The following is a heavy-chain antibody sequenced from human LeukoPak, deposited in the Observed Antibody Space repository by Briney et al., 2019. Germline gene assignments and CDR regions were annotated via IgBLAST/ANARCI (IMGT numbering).Heavy chain of an antibody. Sequence: PSQTLSLTCTVSGGSISSGDYYSGWIRQPPGKGLEWIVYISDSGNTYYNPALRSRITISVDTSKNQFSLRLTSVTAADTAVYYCARDLSGPNYYYYYMDVWGKGTTVTVSS. V-gene: IGHV4-30-4*08. CDR1: GGSISSGDYY. D-gene: IGHD3-3*01. CDR3: ARDLSGPNYYYYYMDV. J-gene: IGHJ6*03. CDR2: ISDSGNT.